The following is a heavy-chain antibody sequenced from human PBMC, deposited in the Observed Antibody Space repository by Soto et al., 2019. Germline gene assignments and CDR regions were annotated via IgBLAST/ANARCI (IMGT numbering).Heavy chain of an antibody. V-gene: IGHV3-11*04. J-gene: IGHJ6*03. CDR3: ARDYYGDYEIPVSDYYYYYMDV. Sequence: GGSLRLSCAASGFTFSDYYMSWIRQAPGKGLEWVSYISSSSSTIYYADSVKGRFTISRDNAKNSLYLQMNSLRAEDTAVYYCARDYYGDYEIPVSDYYYYYMDVWGKGTTVTVSS. CDR1: GFTFSDYY. CDR2: ISSSSSTI. D-gene: IGHD4-17*01.